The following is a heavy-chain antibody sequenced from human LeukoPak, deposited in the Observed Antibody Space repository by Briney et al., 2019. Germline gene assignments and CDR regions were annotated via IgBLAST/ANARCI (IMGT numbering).Heavy chain of an antibody. CDR1: SGSIGSCY. Sequence: PSETLSLTCTISSGSIGSCYWSWIRQPPGKGLEWIGYINFSGSTKSNSALESRVTISMDTSKNQFSLKLNSVTAADTAVYYCTRGGSADPFEHWGQGTLVTVSS. D-gene: IGHD1-26*01. J-gene: IGHJ4*02. CDR2: INFSGST. V-gene: IGHV4-59*08. CDR3: TRGGSADPFEH.